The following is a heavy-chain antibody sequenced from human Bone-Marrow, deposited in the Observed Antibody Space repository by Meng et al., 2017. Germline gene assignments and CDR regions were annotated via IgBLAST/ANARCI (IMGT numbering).Heavy chain of an antibody. CDR2: FHHSGTT. Sequence: QVQLQESGPGLVTPSGTLSLTCGVSGASVSSGYWWTWVRQPPGKGLEWIGEFHHSGTTNYNPSLRSRVTISVDTSKNQFSLRLTSVTAADMAVYYCAASPGWWRIDSWGQGTLVTVSS. J-gene: IGHJ4*02. V-gene: IGHV4-4*02. CDR1: GASVSSGYW. CDR3: AASPGWWRIDS. D-gene: IGHD6-19*01.